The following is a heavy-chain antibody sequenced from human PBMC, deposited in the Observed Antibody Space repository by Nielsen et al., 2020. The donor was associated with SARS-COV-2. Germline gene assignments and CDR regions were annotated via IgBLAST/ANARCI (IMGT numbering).Heavy chain of an antibody. CDR2: IYNSGSP. Sequence: SETLSLTCTVSGASITSDEYYWRWIRQLPGKGLDFIGYIYNSGSPYYNPSLKSRVTISLDTSKSQFSLKLGSVTAADTAVYYCARAPKAIVVHHFDYWGQGTLVTVAS. CDR3: ARAPKAIVVHHFDY. V-gene: IGHV4-31*03. J-gene: IGHJ4*02. CDR1: GASITSDEYY. D-gene: IGHD3-22*01.